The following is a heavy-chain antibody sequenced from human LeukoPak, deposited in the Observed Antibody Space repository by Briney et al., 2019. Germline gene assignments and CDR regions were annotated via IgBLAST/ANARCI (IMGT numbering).Heavy chain of an antibody. CDR1: GFTVSSNY. V-gene: IGHV3-66*01. D-gene: IGHD4-17*01. J-gene: IGHJ4*02. CDR2: IYSGGST. Sequence: GGSLRLSCAASGFTVSSNYMSWVRQAPGKGLEWVSVIYSGGSTYYADSVKGRFTISRDNSKNTLYLQMNSLRAEDTAVYYYARDSGDYALDYWGQGTLVTVSS. CDR3: ARDSGDYALDY.